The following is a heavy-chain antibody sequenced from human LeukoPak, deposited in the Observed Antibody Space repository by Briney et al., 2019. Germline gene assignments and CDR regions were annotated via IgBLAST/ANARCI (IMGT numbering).Heavy chain of an antibody. CDR3: ARDPRYSYGYETLGFDP. D-gene: IGHD5-18*01. J-gene: IGHJ5*02. CDR2: IHYSGST. Sequence: SETLSLTCTVSGDSINSYYWSWLRQPPGKGLEWIGYIHYSGSTNYNPSLKSRVTISEDRSNNQFSLRLSSVTAADTAVYYCARDPRYSYGYETLGFDPWAREPWSPSPQ. V-gene: IGHV4-59*01. CDR1: GDSINSYY.